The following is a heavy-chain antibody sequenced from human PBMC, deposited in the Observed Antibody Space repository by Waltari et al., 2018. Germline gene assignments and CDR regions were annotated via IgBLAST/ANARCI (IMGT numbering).Heavy chain of an antibody. CDR2: IGLNSGDI. V-gene: IGHV3-9*01. D-gene: IGHD3-10*01. CDR1: GFRFDGYA. J-gene: IGHJ4*02. Sequence: EVQLVTSGGGLVQPGRSLRLACVGPGFRFDGYAMYWVRQRPGKGRGWLSGIGLNSGDIGYADSGRGRFSTYRDNARKYLYRQMGRLRPEDTALYYCVKGGWGFGAFYEQHWGQGIQVTVSS. CDR3: VKGGWGFGAFYEQH.